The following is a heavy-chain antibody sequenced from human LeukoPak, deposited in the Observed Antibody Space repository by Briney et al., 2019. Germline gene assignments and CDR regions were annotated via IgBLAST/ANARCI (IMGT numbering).Heavy chain of an antibody. D-gene: IGHD2-2*02. V-gene: IGHV1-8*03. J-gene: IGHJ6*03. CDR1: GYTFTSYD. CDR2: MNPNSGNT. CDR3: ARGSYCSSTSCYTGYYYYYYMDV. Sequence: VASVKVSCKASGYTFTSYDINWVRQATGQGLEWMGWMNPNSGNTSYAQKFQGRVTITRNTSISTAYMELSSLRSEDTAVYYCARGSYCSSTSCYTGYYYYYYMDVWGKGTTVTVSS.